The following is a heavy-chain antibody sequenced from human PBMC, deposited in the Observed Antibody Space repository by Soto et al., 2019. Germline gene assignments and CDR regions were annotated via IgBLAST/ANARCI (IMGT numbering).Heavy chain of an antibody. CDR1: GFTFSSYS. D-gene: IGHD4-4*01. CDR3: AGEADYINGFDP. CDR2: ISSSSSTI. J-gene: IGHJ5*02. V-gene: IGHV3-48*01. Sequence: EVQLVESGGGLVQPGGSLRLSCAASGFTFSSYSMNWVRQAPGKGLEWVSYISSSSSTIYYADSVRGRFTSSKDTAKNSLYLEMTSLRAEETAVYYLAGEADYINGFDPWGQVTLVTVYS.